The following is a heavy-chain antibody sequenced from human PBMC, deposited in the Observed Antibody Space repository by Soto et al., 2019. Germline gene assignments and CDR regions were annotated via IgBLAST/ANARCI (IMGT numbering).Heavy chain of an antibody. CDR2: ISHEGNNR. J-gene: IGHJ6*02. CDR1: GFAFIGYG. CDR3: AKGIEVGVLYYGMNA. D-gene: IGHD2-15*01. V-gene: IGHV3-30*18. Sequence: GGSLRLSCAASGFAFIGYGMLRGREAPGKGLEGVAVISHEGNNRYYADTVKGRFTISRDNSKNTLFLQMSSLGVEDTAGFYCAKGIEVGVLYYGMNAWGQGATVTVSS.